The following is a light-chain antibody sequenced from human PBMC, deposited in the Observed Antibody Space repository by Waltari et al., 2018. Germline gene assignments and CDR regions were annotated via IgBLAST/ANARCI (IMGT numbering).Light chain of an antibody. CDR2: ENN. CDR1: HSNIGIHY. V-gene: IGLV1-51*02. Sequence: SVLTQPPSVSAAPGQRVTISCSGSHSNIGIHYVSWYQQFPGAAPKLLIHENNRRPPGIPDRFSGSKSDTSATLDISGLQTGDEAHYYCGTWDSSLSDGRLFGGGTKLTVL. J-gene: IGLJ3*02. CDR3: GTWDSSLSDGRL.